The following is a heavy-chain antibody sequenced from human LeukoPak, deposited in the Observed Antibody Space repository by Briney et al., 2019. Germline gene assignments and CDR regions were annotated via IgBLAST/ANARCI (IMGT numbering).Heavy chain of an antibody. V-gene: IGHV3-21*01. CDR1: GFTFSSYS. J-gene: IGHJ4*02. Sequence: GGSLRLSCAASGFTFSSYSMNWFRQAPGKGLEWVSSISSSSSYIYYADSVKGRFTISRDNAKNSLYLQMNSLRAEDTAVYYCARDKVGGAQGYWGQGTLVTVSS. D-gene: IGHD3-10*01. CDR2: ISSSSSYI. CDR3: ARDKVGGAQGY.